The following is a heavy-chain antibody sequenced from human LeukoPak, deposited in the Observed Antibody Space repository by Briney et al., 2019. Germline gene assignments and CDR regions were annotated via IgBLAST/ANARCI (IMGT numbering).Heavy chain of an antibody. CDR3: ARHYDILTGYYQPVDY. J-gene: IGHJ4*02. CDR2: IYTSGST. Sequence: SETLSLTCTVSGGSISNYYWSWIRQPAGKGLEWIGRIYTSGSTNYNPSLKSRVTMSVDTSKNQFSLKLSCVTAADTAVYYCARHYDILTGYYQPVDYWGQGTLVTVSS. CDR1: GGSISNYY. V-gene: IGHV4-4*07. D-gene: IGHD3-9*01.